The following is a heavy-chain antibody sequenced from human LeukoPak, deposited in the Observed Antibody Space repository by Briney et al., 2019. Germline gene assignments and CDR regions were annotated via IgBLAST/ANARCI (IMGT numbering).Heavy chain of an antibody. J-gene: IGHJ5*02. V-gene: IGHV1-8*01. D-gene: IGHD3-22*01. Sequence: ASVKVSCKASGYTFTSYDINWVRQATGQGLEWMGWMNPSSGNTGYAQKFQGRVTMTRNTSISTAYMELSSLRSEDTAVYYCARAATMITRRKNWFDPWGQGTLVTVSS. CDR3: ARAATMITRRKNWFDP. CDR2: MNPSSGNT. CDR1: GYTFTSYD.